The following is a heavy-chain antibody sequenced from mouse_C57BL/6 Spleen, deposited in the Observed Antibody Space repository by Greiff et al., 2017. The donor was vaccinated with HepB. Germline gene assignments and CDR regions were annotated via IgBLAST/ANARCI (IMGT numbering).Heavy chain of an antibody. CDR3: AIWLLRTY. J-gene: IGHJ2*01. Sequence: QVQLQQPGAELVRPGTSVKLSCKASGYTFTSYWMHWVKQRPGQGLEWIGVIDPSDSYTNYNQKFKGKATLTVDTSSSTAYMQLSSLTSEDSAVYYCAIWLLRTYWGQGTTLPVSS. CDR1: GYTFTSYW. D-gene: IGHD2-3*01. V-gene: IGHV1-59*01. CDR2: IDPSDSYT.